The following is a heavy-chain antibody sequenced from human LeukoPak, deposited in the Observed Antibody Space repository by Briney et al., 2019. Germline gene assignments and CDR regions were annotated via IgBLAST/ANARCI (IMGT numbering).Heavy chain of an antibody. CDR3: ARLRRHYYDRSGYGPWYFDL. D-gene: IGHD3-22*01. Sequence: SDTLSLTCTVSRGAISTYYWSWIRQPPGKGLECIGYMYYSGSTNYNSSLKSRVTMSVDTVKNQFSLDVCTLTAAETAVYYCARLRRHYYDRSGYGPWYFDLWGRGTLVTVSS. V-gene: IGHV4-59*07. CDR1: RGAISTYY. CDR2: MYYSGST. J-gene: IGHJ2*01.